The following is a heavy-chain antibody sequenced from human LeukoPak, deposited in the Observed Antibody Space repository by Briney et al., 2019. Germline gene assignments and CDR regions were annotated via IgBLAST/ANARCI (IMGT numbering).Heavy chain of an antibody. V-gene: IGHV4-34*01. D-gene: IGHD6-19*01. CDR1: GGSFSGYY. CDR2: INHSGST. Sequence: SETLSLTCAVYGGSFSGYYWSWIRQPPGKGLEWIGEINHSGSTNYNPSLKSRVTISVDTSKKQFSVKLSSVTAADTAMCYCARGNGWYPDLGQGTLVTVSS. CDR3: ARGNGWYPD. J-gene: IGHJ4*02.